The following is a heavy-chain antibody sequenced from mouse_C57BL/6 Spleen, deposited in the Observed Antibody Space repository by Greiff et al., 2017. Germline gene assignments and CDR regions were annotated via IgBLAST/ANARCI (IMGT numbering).Heavy chain of an antibody. J-gene: IGHJ2*01. V-gene: IGHV5-6*01. D-gene: IGHD1-1*01. CDR1: GFTFSSYG. CDR2: ISSGGSYT. CDR3: ASHDYYGSSYLHYFDY. Sequence: EVQLVESGGDLVKPGGSLKLSCAASGFTFSSYGMSWVRQTPDKRLEWVATISSGGSYTYYPDSVKGRFTISRDNATNTLYLQMSSLKSEDTAMXYCASHDYYGSSYLHYFDYWGQGTTLTVSS.